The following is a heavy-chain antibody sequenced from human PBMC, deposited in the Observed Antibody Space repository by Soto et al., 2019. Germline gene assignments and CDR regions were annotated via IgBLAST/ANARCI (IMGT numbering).Heavy chain of an antibody. V-gene: IGHV3-23*01. CDR3: ARYIRGPTVFYFDF. CDR2: ITYNGDNT. Sequence: LRLSCAASGFTFSSYAMTWVRQVPGKGLEWVSVITYNGDNTYYADSVKGRFTISRDNSKDTVHLQMNSLRAEDTAVYYCARYIRGPTVFYFDFWGPGVLVTVSS. CDR1: GFTFSSYA. J-gene: IGHJ4*02. D-gene: IGHD5-18*01.